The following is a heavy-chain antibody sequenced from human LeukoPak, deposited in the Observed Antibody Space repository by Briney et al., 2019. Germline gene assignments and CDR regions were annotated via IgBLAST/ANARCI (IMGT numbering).Heavy chain of an antibody. D-gene: IGHD6-19*01. CDR2: ISYDGSNK. CDR3: AKDHSSGWYSEPYFDY. CDR1: GFTFSSYG. Sequence: PGRSLRLSCAASGFTFSSYGMHWVRQAPGKGLEWVAVISYDGSNKYYADSVKGRLTISRDNSKNTLYLQMNSLRAEDTAVYYCAKDHSSGWYSEPYFDYWGQGTLVTVPS. V-gene: IGHV3-30*18. J-gene: IGHJ4*02.